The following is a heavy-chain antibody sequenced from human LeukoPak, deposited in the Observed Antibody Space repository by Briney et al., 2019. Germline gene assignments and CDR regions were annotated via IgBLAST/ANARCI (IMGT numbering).Heavy chain of an antibody. D-gene: IGHD3-22*01. CDR2: ISGSGGST. CDR3: ARPSTYYYDSSGHGAFDI. V-gene: IGHV3-23*01. Sequence: GGSLRLSCAASGFTFSSYAMSWVRQAPGKGLEWVSAISGSGGSTYYADSVKGRFTISRDNSKNTLYLQMNSLRAEDTAVYYCARPSTYYYDSSGHGAFDIWGQGTMVTVSS. J-gene: IGHJ3*02. CDR1: GFTFSSYA.